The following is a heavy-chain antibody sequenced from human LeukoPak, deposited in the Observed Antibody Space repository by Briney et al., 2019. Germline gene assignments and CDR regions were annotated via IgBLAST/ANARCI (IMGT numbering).Heavy chain of an antibody. J-gene: IGHJ4*02. CDR1: GFTFSSYT. D-gene: IGHD5-18*01. CDR2: ITSGSYI. CDR3: ARQGDIYGPHALDY. Sequence: GGSLRLSCAASGFTFSSYTMSWVRQAPGKGLEWVSSITSGSYIYYADSVKGRFTISRDNAKNSLFLQMNSLRSADTAVYYCARQGDIYGPHALDYWGQGTLVTVSS. V-gene: IGHV3-21*01.